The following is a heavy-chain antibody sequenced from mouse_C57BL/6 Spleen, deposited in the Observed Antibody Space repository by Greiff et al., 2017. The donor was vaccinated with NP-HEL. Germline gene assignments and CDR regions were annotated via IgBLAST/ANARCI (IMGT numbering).Heavy chain of an antibody. CDR1: GFSLTSYG. Sequence: VQLQQSGPGLVQPSQSLSITCTVSGFSLTSYGVHWVRQSPGKGLEWLGVIWSGGSTDYNAAFISRLSISKDNSKSQVFFKMNSLQADDTAIYYCAREDENYFDYWGQGTTLTVSS. J-gene: IGHJ2*01. V-gene: IGHV2-2*01. CDR2: IWSGGST. CDR3: AREDENYFDY.